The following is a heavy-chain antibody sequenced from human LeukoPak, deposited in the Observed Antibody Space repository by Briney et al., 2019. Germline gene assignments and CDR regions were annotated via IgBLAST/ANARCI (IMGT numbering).Heavy chain of an antibody. D-gene: IGHD3-22*01. V-gene: IGHV3-30*18. CDR2: ISYDGSNK. J-gene: IGHJ4*02. CDR1: GFTFSSYG. Sequence: GSLRLSCAASGFTFSSYGMHWVRQAPGKGPEWVAVISYDGSNKYYADSVKGRFTISRDNSKNTLYLQMNSLRAEDTAVYYCAKDSALSSSGFASDYWGQGTLVTVSS. CDR3: AKDSALSSSGFASDY.